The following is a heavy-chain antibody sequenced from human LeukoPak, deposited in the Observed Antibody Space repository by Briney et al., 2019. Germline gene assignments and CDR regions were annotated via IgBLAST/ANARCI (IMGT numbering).Heavy chain of an antibody. V-gene: IGHV1-69*04. CDR1: GGTFSSYA. CDR3: ARYFFRSRCFDY. D-gene: IGHD3-3*01. J-gene: IGHJ4*02. Sequence: SVKVSCKASGGTFSSYAITWVRQAPGQGLEWMGRITPILGIANYAQKFQGRVTINADKSTSTDYMELSSLRSDDTDVYYCARYFFRSRCFDYWGQGTLVTVSS. CDR2: ITPILGIA.